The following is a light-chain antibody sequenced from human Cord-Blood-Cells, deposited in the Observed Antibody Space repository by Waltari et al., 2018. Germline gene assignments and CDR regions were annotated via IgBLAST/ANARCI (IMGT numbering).Light chain of an antibody. Sequence: DIQMTQSPSSLSASVGDRVTITCQASQDISNYLNWYQQKPGKAPKLLIYDASNLETGVPSRFSGSGSGTDFTFTIISLQPEDSATYYCQQYDNLPFTFGPGTKVDIK. V-gene: IGKV1-33*01. CDR3: QQYDNLPFT. CDR1: QDISNY. J-gene: IGKJ3*01. CDR2: DAS.